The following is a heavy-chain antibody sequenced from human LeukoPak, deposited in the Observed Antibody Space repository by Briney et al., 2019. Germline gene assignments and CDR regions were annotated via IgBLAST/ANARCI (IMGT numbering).Heavy chain of an antibody. CDR3: ARKRWPEYHFDY. V-gene: IGHV3-23*01. Sequence: GGSLRLSCAASGFTFSSYAMSWVRQAPGKGLEWVSAISGSGGSTYYADSVKGRFTISRDNSKNTLYLQMNSLRAEDTAVYYCARKRWPEYHFDYWGQGTLVTVSS. J-gene: IGHJ4*02. D-gene: IGHD5-24*01. CDR2: ISGSGGST. CDR1: GFTFSSYA.